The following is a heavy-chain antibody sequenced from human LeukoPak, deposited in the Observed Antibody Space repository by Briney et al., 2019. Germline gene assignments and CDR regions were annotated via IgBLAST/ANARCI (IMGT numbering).Heavy chain of an antibody. J-gene: IGHJ3*02. V-gene: IGHV6-1*01. D-gene: IGHD2-15*01. Sequence: SQTLSLTCAISGDSVSSNSAAWNWIRQSPSRGLEWLGRTYYRSKWYNDYAVSVKSRITINPDTSKNQFSLQLNSVTPEDTAVYYCASGEIFCSGGSCYFGAFDIWGQGTMVTVSS. CDR3: ASGEIFCSGGSCYFGAFDI. CDR1: GDSVSSNSAA. CDR2: TYYRSKWYN.